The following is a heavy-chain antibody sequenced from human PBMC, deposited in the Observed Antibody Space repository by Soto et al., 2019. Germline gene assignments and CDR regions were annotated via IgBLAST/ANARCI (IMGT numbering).Heavy chain of an antibody. CDR3: ARQLYTVVTPIDL. D-gene: IGHD2-21*02. V-gene: IGHV3-48*02. J-gene: IGHJ5*02. CDR2: FSGNNGTF. Sequence: CGSMRLSWVGSGLTFSAHSMNWVRQAPGKGPDWLSYFSGNNGTFYCACTVRGRFTISRGNAKRSLFLQMDSLRDEDTAVYYCARQLYTVVTPIDLWSKGTLVTVSS. CDR1: GLTFSAHS.